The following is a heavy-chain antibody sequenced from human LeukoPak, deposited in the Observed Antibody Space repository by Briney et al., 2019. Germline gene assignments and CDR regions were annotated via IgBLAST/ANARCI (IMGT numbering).Heavy chain of an antibody. D-gene: IGHD2-2*01. CDR1: GYTLTDLS. V-gene: IGHV1-24*01. CDR2: FDPEDGET. CDR3: VHCSSNSCWDI. J-gene: IGHJ3*02. Sequence: ASVKVSCKVSGYTLTDLSMHWVRQAPGEGLEWTGGFDPEDGETIYAQKFQGRVTMTEETSTQTAYMELSNLRSEDTAVYYCVHCSSNSCWDIWGQGTMVTVSS.